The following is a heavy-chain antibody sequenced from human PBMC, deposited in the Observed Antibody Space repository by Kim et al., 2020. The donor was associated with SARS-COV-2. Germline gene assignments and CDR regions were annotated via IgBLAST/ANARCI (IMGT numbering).Heavy chain of an antibody. V-gene: IGHV1-2*04. J-gene: IGHJ4*02. CDR1: GYTFTGYY. CDR2: INPNSGGT. CDR3: ARAGTPGGQWLVRGRFFDY. D-gene: IGHD6-19*01. Sequence: ASVKVSCKASGYTFTGYYMHWVRQAPGQGLEWMGWINPNSGGTNYAQKFQGWVTMTRDTSISTAYMELSRLRSDDTAVYYCARAGTPGGQWLVRGRFFDYWGQGTLVTVSS.